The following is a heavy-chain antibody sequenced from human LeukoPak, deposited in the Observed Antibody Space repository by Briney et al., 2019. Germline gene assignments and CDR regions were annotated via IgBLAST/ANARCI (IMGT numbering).Heavy chain of an antibody. V-gene: IGHV4-34*01. CDR3: ARRWNYGRNYYIDV. D-gene: IGHD1-7*01. CDR1: GGSFSNYY. CDR2: INDSGRI. J-gene: IGHJ6*03. Sequence: SETLSLTCAVYGGSFSNYYWSWIRQPPGKGLEWIGEINDSGRINYNPSLMSRVTISVDTSTNQFSLRLTSVTARDTAVYYCARRWNYGRNYYIDVWGKGATVSVSS.